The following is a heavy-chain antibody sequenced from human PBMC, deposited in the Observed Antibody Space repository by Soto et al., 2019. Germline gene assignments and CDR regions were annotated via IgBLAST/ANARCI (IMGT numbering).Heavy chain of an antibody. CDR1: GYTFTSYD. J-gene: IGHJ4*02. D-gene: IGHD5-12*01. Sequence: QVQLVQSGAEVKKPGASVKVSCKASGYTFTSYDINWVRQATGQGLEWMGWMNHNSGNTGYAQKFQGRVNKTRNSSTSTAYMEVISLRSEDTAVYYCARSYRRVADSGFHPLDYWGQGTLVTVSS. CDR3: ARSYRRVADSGFHPLDY. V-gene: IGHV1-8*01. CDR2: MNHNSGNT.